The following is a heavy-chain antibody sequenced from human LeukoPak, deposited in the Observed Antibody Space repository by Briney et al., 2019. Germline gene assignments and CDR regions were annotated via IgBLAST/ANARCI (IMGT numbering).Heavy chain of an antibody. CDR1: GFTVITND. V-gene: IGHV3-53*01. Sequence: GGSLRLSCAASGFTVITNDMTWVRQAPGKGLEWVSVLYSDGNTKYADSVQGRFTISRDNSKNTLYLQMNSLRAEDTAVYYCTKEPAPYVIGYWGQGTLVTVSS. CDR2: LYSDGNT. J-gene: IGHJ4*02. CDR3: TKEPAPYVIGY. D-gene: IGHD2/OR15-2a*01.